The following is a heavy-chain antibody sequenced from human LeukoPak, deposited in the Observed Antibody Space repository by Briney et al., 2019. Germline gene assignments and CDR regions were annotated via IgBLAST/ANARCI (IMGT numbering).Heavy chain of an antibody. V-gene: IGHV3-9*01. CDR3: ARGDDY. CDR1: GFTFDDYA. J-gene: IGHJ4*02. CDR2: ISWNSGSI. Sequence: GRSLRLSCAASGFTFDDYAMHWVRQAPGKGLEWVSRISWNSGSIAYADSVKGRFTISRDNAKNSLYLQMSSLRAGDTAVYYCARGDDYWGQGTLVTVSS.